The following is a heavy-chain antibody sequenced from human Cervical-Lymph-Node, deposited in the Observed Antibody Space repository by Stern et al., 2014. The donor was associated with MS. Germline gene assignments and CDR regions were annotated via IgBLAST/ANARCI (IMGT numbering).Heavy chain of an antibody. CDR2: INTNTGDP. V-gene: IGHV7-4-1*02. CDR3: ATQGASGFGVSPTGY. J-gene: IGHJ4*02. D-gene: IGHD1-26*01. Sequence: QVQLVQSGSELKKPGASVKVSCKTSGYSFTTSALNWVRQAPGQGLEWMGWINTNTGDPLYAQAFAGRFVFSLDTSVRTAYLQIKNLKAEDSAIYYCATQGASGFGVSPTGYWGQGTLVTVSS. CDR1: GYSFTTSA.